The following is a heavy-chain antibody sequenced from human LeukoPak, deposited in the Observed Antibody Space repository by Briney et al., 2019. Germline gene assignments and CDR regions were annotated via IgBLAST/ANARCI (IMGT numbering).Heavy chain of an antibody. CDR2: MNPNSGNT. V-gene: IGHV1-8*01. D-gene: IGHD6-19*01. CDR3: ARGPYSSGWYRHRAVNWFDP. Sequence: ASVKVSCKASGYTFTSYDINWVRQATGQGLEWMGWMNPNSGNTGYAQKFQGGVTMTRNTSISTAYMELSSLRSEDTAVYYCARGPYSSGWYRHRAVNWFDPWGQGTLVTVSS. CDR1: GYTFTSYD. J-gene: IGHJ5*02.